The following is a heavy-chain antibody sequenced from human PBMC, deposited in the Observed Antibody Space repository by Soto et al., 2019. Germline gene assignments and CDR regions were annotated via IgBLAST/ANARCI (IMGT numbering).Heavy chain of an antibody. V-gene: IGHV1-8*01. D-gene: IGHD3-10*01. CDR2: MNPNNTNT. CDR1: GYTFTSYD. J-gene: IGHJ4*02. CDR3: ARGFNPEVRGGYAY. Sequence: QVQLVQSGAEVKKPGASVKVSCQASGYTFTSYDINWVRQATGQGLEWMGWMNPNNTNTGYAQKFQGRLTMTRNTXXGTAYMELSSLTSEDTAVYYCARGFNPEVRGGYAYWGQGTLVTVSS.